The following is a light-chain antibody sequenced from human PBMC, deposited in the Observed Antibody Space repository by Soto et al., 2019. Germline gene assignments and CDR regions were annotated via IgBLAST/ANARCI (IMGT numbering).Light chain of an antibody. CDR3: CSYAYSSVV. J-gene: IGLJ2*01. CDR1: SSYVGIYNL. CDR2: EDS. Sequence: QSALTQPDSVSGSPGQSITISCTGISSYVGIYNLVSWYQQHPGRVPKLIIYEDSMRPSGVSDRFSGSKSGSTASLTISGLQAEDEADYYCCSYAYSSVVFGGGTKLTVL. V-gene: IGLV2-23*01.